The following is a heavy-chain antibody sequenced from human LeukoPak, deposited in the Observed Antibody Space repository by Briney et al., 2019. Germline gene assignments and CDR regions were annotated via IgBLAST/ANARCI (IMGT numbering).Heavy chain of an antibody. J-gene: IGHJ6*01. CDR1: GFTFSAYA. CDR3: GKGGGYTYGQNQYYAMDV. Sequence: GGSLRLSCAASGFTFSAYAMNWVRQAPGKALEWVSVIGASGGGTYYADSVKGRLTISRDNSHNTLYLQMNSLRAEDTAVYYCGKGGGYTYGQNQYYAMDVWGQGATVTVSS. D-gene: IGHD1-1*01. CDR2: IGASGGGT. V-gene: IGHV3-23*01.